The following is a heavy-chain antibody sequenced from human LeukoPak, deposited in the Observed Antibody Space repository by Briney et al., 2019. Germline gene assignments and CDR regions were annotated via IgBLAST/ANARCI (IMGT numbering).Heavy chain of an antibody. V-gene: IGHV3-21*01. CDR3: ARDPERYLRMGHYDY. D-gene: IGHD3-16*01. CDR1: GFTFSSSA. J-gene: IGHJ4*02. Sequence: PGGSLRLSCAGSGFTFSSSAMNWVRQVPGKGLEWVSSIDYDSSHIYYAASVRGRFSISRDNARDSVYLQMDSLRADDPAVYYCARDPERYLRMGHYDYWGQGTLVIVSS. CDR2: IDYDSSHI.